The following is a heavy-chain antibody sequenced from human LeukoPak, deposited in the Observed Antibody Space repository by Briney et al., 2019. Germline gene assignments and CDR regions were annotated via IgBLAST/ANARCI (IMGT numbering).Heavy chain of an antibody. CDR1: GFTFSSYA. V-gene: IGHV3-23*01. J-gene: IGHJ3*02. CDR2: ISGSGGST. D-gene: IGHD3-22*01. Sequence: GGSLRLSCAASGFTFSSYAMSWVRQAPGKGLEWVSAISGSGGSTYYADSVKGRFTISRDNSKNTLYLQMNSLRAEDTAVYYCAKDLAIQAYYYDSSGTNRGAFDIWGQGTMVTVSS. CDR3: AKDLAIQAYYYDSSGTNRGAFDI.